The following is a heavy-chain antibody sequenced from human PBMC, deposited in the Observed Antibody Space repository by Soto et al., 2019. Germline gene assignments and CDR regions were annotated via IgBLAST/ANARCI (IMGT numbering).Heavy chain of an antibody. Sequence: EVQLVESGGGLVQPGGSLRLSCAASGFTFNNYWMHWVRQAPGKGLMWVSRINGDGTTTNYADSVRGRFAISRDNAENTVYLQMNSLRAEDTALYYCARGVRGHYGKDVWGQGTTVTVSS. CDR2: INGDGTTT. CDR1: GFTFNNYW. V-gene: IGHV3-74*01. CDR3: ARGVRGHYGKDV. D-gene: IGHD3-10*01. J-gene: IGHJ6*02.